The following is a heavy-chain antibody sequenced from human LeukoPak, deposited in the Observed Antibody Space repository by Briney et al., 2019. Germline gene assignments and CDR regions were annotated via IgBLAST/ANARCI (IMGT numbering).Heavy chain of an antibody. CDR2: ISYDGSNK. D-gene: IGHD5-18*01. J-gene: IGHJ6*02. CDR1: GFTFSSYG. CDR3: AKESSGYSYGLYYYYGMDV. V-gene: IGHV3-30*18. Sequence: GGSLRLSCAASGFTFSSYGMHWVRQAPGKGLEWVAVISYDGSNKYYADSVKGRSTISRDNSKNTLYLQMNSLRAEDTAVYYCAKESSGYSYGLYYYYGMDVWGQGTTVTVSS.